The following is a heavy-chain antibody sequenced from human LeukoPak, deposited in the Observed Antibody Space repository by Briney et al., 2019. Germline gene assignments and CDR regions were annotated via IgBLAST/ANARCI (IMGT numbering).Heavy chain of an antibody. Sequence: GGSLRLSCAASGFTFSSYAMHWVRQAPGRGLEWVTVISSDGRDKKYADSVKGRFTISRDNSKNALYLQMNSLRPEDTAVYYCARDLASGSADYYFGYWGQGTLVTVSS. V-gene: IGHV3-30*04. D-gene: IGHD3-16*01. CDR1: GFTFSSYA. J-gene: IGHJ4*02. CDR2: ISSDGRDK. CDR3: ARDLASGSADYYFGY.